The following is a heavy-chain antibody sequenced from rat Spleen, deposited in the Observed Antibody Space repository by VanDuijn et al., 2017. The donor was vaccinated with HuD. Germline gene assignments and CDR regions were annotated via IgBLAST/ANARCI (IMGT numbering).Heavy chain of an antibody. CDR3: ARLEGPLDY. V-gene: IGHV5-25*01. J-gene: IGHJ2*01. CDR2: IRTGGGDT. D-gene: IGHD1-11*01. CDR1: GFTFSNYD. Sequence: EVQLVESGGGAVQPGRSMKLSCAASGFTFSNYDMAWVRQAPTKGLEWVASIRTGGGDTYYRDSVRGRFTLSRDNAKSTLYLQMDSLRSEDTATYYCARLEGPLDYWGQGVMVTVSS.